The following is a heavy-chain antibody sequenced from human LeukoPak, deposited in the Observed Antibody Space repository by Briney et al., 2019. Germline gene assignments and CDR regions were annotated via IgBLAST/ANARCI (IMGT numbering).Heavy chain of an antibody. CDR3: AKDPTDFDSSGQTYLDY. Sequence: TGGSLRLSCAASGFTFSSCAMNWVRQAPGKGLEWVSGISGSGGITHYADSVRGRFTISRDNSKNTLYLQMNSLRAEDTAVYYCAKDPTDFDSSGQTYLDYWGQGSLVTVSS. J-gene: IGHJ4*02. CDR1: GFTFSSCA. D-gene: IGHD3-22*01. CDR2: ISGSGGIT. V-gene: IGHV3-23*01.